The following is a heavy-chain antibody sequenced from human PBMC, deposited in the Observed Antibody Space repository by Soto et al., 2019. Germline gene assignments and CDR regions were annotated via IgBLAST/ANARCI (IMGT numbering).Heavy chain of an antibody. D-gene: IGHD2-2*01. Sequence: QVQLQQWGAGLLKPSETLSLTCAVYGGSLSGYYWSWIRQPPGKGLEWIGEINHSGSTNYNPSLKSRVTISVDTSKNQFSLKLSSVTAADTAVYYCARGRSCSSTSCQRNWFDPWGQGTLVTVSS. CDR2: INHSGST. CDR3: ARGRSCSSTSCQRNWFDP. V-gene: IGHV4-34*01. J-gene: IGHJ5*02. CDR1: GGSLSGYY.